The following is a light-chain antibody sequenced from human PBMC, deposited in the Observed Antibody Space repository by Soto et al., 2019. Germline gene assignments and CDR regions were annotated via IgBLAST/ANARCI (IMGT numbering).Light chain of an antibody. J-gene: IGKJ1*01. Sequence: DIQLTQSPSTLSASVGDRVTITCRASQSINGWLAWYQQKPGQAPNLLIYKASTLESGVPSRFRGSGSGTEFTLTVSSLQADDFATYYCHQYHNFPRTFGQGTKVDIK. V-gene: IGKV1-5*03. CDR1: QSINGW. CDR2: KAS. CDR3: HQYHNFPRT.